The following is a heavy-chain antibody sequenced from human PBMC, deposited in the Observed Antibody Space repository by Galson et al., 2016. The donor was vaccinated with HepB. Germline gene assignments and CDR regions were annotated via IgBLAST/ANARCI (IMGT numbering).Heavy chain of an antibody. V-gene: IGHV3-30*18. CDR3: AKDIGYCSGGTCPNDAFDI. CDR1: GFTFSSYG. Sequence: SLRLSCAASGFTFSSYGMHWVRQAPGKGLEWVAVISYDGSSKYYADSVKGRFTISRDNSKNTLYLQMNSLRAEDTAVYYCAKDIGYCSGGTCPNDAFDIWGQGTMVTVSS. D-gene: IGHD2-15*01. J-gene: IGHJ3*02. CDR2: ISYDGSSK.